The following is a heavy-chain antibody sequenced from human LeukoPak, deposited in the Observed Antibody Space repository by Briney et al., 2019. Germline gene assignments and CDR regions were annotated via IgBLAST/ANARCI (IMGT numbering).Heavy chain of an antibody. V-gene: IGHV3-30*18. D-gene: IGHD3-10*01. J-gene: IGHJ4*02. CDR2: ISYDGSNK. CDR1: GFTFSSYG. Sequence: AGSLRLSCAASGFTFSSYGMHWVRQAPGKGLEWVAVISYDGSNKYYADSVKGRFTISRDNSKNTLYLQMNSLRAEDTAVYYCAKDRGYYGSGSYSPYFDYWGQGTLVTVSS. CDR3: AKDRGYYGSGSYSPYFDY.